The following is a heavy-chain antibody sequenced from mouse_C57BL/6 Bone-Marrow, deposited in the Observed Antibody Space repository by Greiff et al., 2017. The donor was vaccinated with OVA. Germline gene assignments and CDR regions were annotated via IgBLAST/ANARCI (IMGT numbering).Heavy chain of an antibody. D-gene: IGHD2-10*02. CDR1: GYAFSSSW. J-gene: IGHJ4*01. CDR2: IYPGDGDT. Sequence: QVQLQQSGPELVKPGASVKISCKASGYAFSSSWMNWVKQRPGKGLEWIGRIYPGDGDTNYNGKFKGKATLTADKSSSTAYMQLSSLTSEDSAVYFCARSRYGYDAMDYWGQGTSVTVSS. CDR3: ARSRYGYDAMDY. V-gene: IGHV1-82*01.